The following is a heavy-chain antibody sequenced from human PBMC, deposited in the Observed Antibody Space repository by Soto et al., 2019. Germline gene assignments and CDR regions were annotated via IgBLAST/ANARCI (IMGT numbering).Heavy chain of an antibody. Sequence: EVQLVESGGGLVQPGGSLRLSCAASGFSFSTYYMNWVRQAPGKGLEWVSCISSNGSGIYYTDSVKGRFTISRDNAKNSRYLKTESLTDKEAAGSYCARDFNEGTAGATFDCWGHGAVVNVPS. CDR2: ISSNGSGI. CDR1: GFSFSTYY. CDR3: ARDFNEGTAGATFDC. J-gene: IGHJ4*01. V-gene: IGHV3-48*02. D-gene: IGHD6-25*01.